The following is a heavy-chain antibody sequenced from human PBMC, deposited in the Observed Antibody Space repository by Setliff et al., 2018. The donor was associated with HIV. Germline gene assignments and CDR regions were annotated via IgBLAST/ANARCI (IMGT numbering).Heavy chain of an antibody. CDR3: ARVRVSGYYTGDY. D-gene: IGHD3-3*01. CDR2: ISRGGDI. CDR1: GFIFSSCS. Sequence: GESLTISCAASGFIFSSCSMNWVRQAPGKGLEWVSYISRGGDIKYGDSVKGRFTISRDNAKNSLYLQMNSLRAEDTAVYYCARVRVSGYYTGDYWGQGTLVTV. J-gene: IGHJ4*02. V-gene: IGHV3-48*01.